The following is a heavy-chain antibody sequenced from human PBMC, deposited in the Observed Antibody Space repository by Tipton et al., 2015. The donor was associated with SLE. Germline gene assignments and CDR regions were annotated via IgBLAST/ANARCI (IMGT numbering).Heavy chain of an antibody. CDR3: ARVRLISVVSEHYYHIDV. V-gene: IGHV4-31*03. D-gene: IGHD3-22*01. Sequence: TLSLTCTVSRGSITSGGYYWSWIRQHPGEGLEWIGYIYYSGTTYYNPSLKSRVSISVGTSKTQFSLNLSSVTAADTAMYYCARVRLISVVSEHYYHIDVWGKGTTVTVSS. CDR1: RGSITSGGYY. CDR2: IYYSGTT. J-gene: IGHJ6*03.